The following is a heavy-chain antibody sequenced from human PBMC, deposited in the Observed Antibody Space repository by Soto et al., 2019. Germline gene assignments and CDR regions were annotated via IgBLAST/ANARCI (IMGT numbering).Heavy chain of an antibody. D-gene: IGHD2-15*01. Sequence: QITLKESGPAVVKPTQTLTLTCTFSGFSLSASEVGVVWIRQPPGKALEWLALIYWDDDQRYSPSLKSRLTITKDTSGHQVVLTMTNMDPVDTATYYCTHKGGRGAGIDVWGPGTTVTVSS. V-gene: IGHV2-5*02. CDR2: IYWDDDQ. CDR3: THKGGRGAGIDV. CDR1: GFSLSASEVG. J-gene: IGHJ6*02.